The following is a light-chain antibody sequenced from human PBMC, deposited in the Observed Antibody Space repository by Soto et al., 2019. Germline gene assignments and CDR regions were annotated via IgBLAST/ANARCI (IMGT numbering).Light chain of an antibody. CDR1: QSVSSY. CDR3: QQRSNGTPWK. CDR2: DAS. J-gene: IGKJ1*01. V-gene: IGKV3-11*01. Sequence: VFRQTPYNLSVSTPDTATLSFRHSQSVSSYLAWYQQKPGQAPRLLIYDASNRATGIQARFSGSGSGTDFTLTISSLEPEDFAVYYFQQRSNGTPWKFGQGTKVEIK.